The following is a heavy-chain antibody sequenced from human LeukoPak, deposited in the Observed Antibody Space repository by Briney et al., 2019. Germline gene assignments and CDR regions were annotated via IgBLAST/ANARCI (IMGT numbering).Heavy chain of an antibody. CDR2: ISDSGGST. CDR3: AKRGVVIRVILVGFHKEAYCFDS. D-gene: IGHD3-22*01. CDR1: GITLSNYG. Sequence: GGSLRLSCAVSGITLSNYGMSWVRQAPGKGLEWVAGISDSGGSTNYADSVKGRFTIPRDNPKNTLYLQMNSLRAEDTAVYFCAKRGVVIRVILVGFHKEAYCFDSWGQGALVTVSS. J-gene: IGHJ4*02. V-gene: IGHV3-23*01.